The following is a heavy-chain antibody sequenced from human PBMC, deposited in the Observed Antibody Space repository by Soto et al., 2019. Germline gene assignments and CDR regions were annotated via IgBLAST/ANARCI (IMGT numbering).Heavy chain of an antibody. CDR2: INWNGGST. D-gene: IGHD2-2*01. CDR3: ARAPGYCSSTACSSNRYFDS. Sequence: EVQLVESGGGVVRPGGSLRLSCAASGFTFDDYGMSWVRQAPGKGLEWVSGINWNGGSTGYADSVKCRFTISRDNAKNSLYLPMNSRRAEDTALYHCARAPGYCSSTACSSNRYFDSWGQGTLVTVSS. V-gene: IGHV3-20*01. J-gene: IGHJ4*02. CDR1: GFTFDDYG.